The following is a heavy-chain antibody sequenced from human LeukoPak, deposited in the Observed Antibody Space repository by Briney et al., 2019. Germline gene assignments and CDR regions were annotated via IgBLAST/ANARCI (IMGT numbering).Heavy chain of an antibody. D-gene: IGHD2-15*01. J-gene: IGHJ4*02. CDR3: AGGGNFGY. Sequence: GGSLRLSCAASGFTFSNSWMSWVRQAPGKGLEWVSYISSSGSTIYYADSVKGRFTISSDNAKNSLYHLHMNSLRAEDTAVYYCAGGGNFGYWGQGTLVTVSS. V-gene: IGHV3-48*03. CDR1: GFTFSNSW. CDR2: ISSSGSTI.